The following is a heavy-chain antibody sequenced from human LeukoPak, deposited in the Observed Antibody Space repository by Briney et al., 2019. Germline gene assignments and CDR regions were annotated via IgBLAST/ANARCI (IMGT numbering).Heavy chain of an antibody. Sequence: SETLSLTCTVSGGSISSSSYYWGWIRQPPGKGLEWIVSIYYSGSTYYNPSLKSRITISVNTSKNQFSLKLSSVTAADTAVYYCAREGRYDSSGYYYRWYFDYWGQGTLVTVSS. D-gene: IGHD3-22*01. CDR3: AREGRYDSSGYYYRWYFDY. CDR1: GGSISSSSYY. CDR2: IYYSGST. V-gene: IGHV4-39*07. J-gene: IGHJ4*02.